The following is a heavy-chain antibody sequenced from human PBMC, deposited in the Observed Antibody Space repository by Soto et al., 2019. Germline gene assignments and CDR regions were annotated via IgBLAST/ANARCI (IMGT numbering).Heavy chain of an antibody. D-gene: IGHD1-26*01. J-gene: IGHJ4*02. CDR2: ISAYNGNT. V-gene: IGHV1-18*01. Sequence: QVPLVQSGPEVKKPGASVKVSCKTSGYTPTNYDIGWVRQAPGQGLEYMGWISAYNGNTNYARKLQDRVTLTTDTSTRTAYMELMSLKSDDTAIYYCARGLYRRGTYYAFDNWGQGTLVTVSS. CDR3: ARGLYRRGTYYAFDN. CDR1: GYTPTNYD.